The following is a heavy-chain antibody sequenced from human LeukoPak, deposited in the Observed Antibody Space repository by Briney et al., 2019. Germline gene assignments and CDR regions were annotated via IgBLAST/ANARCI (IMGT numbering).Heavy chain of an antibody. D-gene: IGHD6-13*01. CDR3: ARRNYGSSLYYWDWFDP. CDR2: INHSGTT. J-gene: IGHJ5*02. V-gene: IGHV4-34*01. CDR1: GGSLSGYY. Sequence: SETLSLTCAVYGGSLSGYYWSWIRQPPGKGLEWIGQINHSGTTNYNPSLANRVTISIDTSKNQFSLKLSSVTAAGTATYYCARRNYGSSLYYWDWFDPWGQGTLVTVSS.